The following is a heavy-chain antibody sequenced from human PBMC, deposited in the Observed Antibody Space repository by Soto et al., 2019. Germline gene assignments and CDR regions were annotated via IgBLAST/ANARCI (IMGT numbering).Heavy chain of an antibody. CDR1: GFTFSNYW. V-gene: IGHV3-7*01. D-gene: IGHD7-27*01. Sequence: EVQLVESGGGLVQPGGSLRLSCAASGFTFSNYWMSWVRQAPGKGLEWVANIKQDGSEEYYVDSVKGRFTISRDNAKSSLFLQMNSLRAEDTAVYYCIKLGKGDSGYCDLWGRGTLVTVSS. CDR2: IKQDGSEE. CDR3: IKLGKGDSGYCDL. J-gene: IGHJ2*01.